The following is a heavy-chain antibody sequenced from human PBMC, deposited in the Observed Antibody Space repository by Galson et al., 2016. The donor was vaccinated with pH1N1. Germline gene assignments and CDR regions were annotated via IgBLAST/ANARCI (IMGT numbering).Heavy chain of an antibody. CDR1: GFTFSSYG. CDR2: IIGSGGST. Sequence: SLRLSCAASGFTFSSYGMSWVRQAPGKGLEWVSVIIGSGGSTYYADSLKGRFTISRDNSKNTLYLEMNSLRAEDTAVYYCAKVGCGRVPDAYFDSWGQGTLVTVSS. CDR3: AKVGCGRVPDAYFDS. V-gene: IGHV3-23*01. D-gene: IGHD2-15*01. J-gene: IGHJ4*02.